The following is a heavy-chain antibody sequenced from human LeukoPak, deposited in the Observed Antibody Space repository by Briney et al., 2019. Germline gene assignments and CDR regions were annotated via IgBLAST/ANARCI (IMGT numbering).Heavy chain of an antibody. D-gene: IGHD3-10*01. CDR1: GFTFSSYG. CDR2: ISYDGTNK. V-gene: IGHV3-30*18. Sequence: PGGSLRLSCAASGFTFSSYGMHWVRQAPGKGLEWVAVISYDGTNKYYADSVKGRFTISRDNSKNTLYLQMNSLRAEDTAVYYCAKEGYYYGSGSYYPPLDYWGQGTLVTVSS. CDR3: AKEGYYYGSGSYYPPLDY. J-gene: IGHJ4*02.